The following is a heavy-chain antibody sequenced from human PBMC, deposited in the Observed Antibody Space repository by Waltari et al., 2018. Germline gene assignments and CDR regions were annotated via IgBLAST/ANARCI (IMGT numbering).Heavy chain of an antibody. V-gene: IGHV4-34*01. D-gene: IGHD6-13*01. Sequence: QVQLQQWGAGLLKPSETLSLTCAVYGGSFSGYYWSWIRQPPGKGLEWIGEINHSGSTNYNPSLKSRVTISVDTSKNQFSPKLSSVTAADTAVYYCARTQQQLVRGWGQGTLVTVSS. J-gene: IGHJ4*02. CDR2: INHSGST. CDR1: GGSFSGYY. CDR3: ARTQQQLVRG.